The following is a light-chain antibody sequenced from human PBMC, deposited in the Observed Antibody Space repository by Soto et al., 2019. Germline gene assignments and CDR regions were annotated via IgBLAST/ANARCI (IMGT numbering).Light chain of an antibody. J-gene: IGLJ2*01. Sequence: SYELTQPPSVSVAPGKTARITCGGTNIGSKSVHWYQQKAGQAPILAMYYDSDRPSGIPERFSGSNSGNTATMTISTVEAGDEADYYCQVWDISSNHVVFGGGTKLIVL. CDR1: NIGSKS. CDR3: QVWDISSNHVV. V-gene: IGLV3-21*04. CDR2: YDS.